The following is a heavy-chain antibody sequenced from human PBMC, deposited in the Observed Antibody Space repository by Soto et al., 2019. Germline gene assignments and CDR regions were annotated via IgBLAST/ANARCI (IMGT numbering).Heavy chain of an antibody. CDR3: AHRRGIVVAAHFDY. Sequence: QITLKESGPTLVKPTQTLTLTCTFSGFSLSTSGVGVGWIRQPPGKALEWLALIYWDDDKRYSPSLKSRLTITKDPSKNQVVLTMTNMDPVDTATYYCAHRRGIVVAAHFDYWGQGTLVTVSS. D-gene: IGHD3-22*01. CDR2: IYWDDDK. V-gene: IGHV2-5*02. J-gene: IGHJ4*02. CDR1: GFSLSTSGVG.